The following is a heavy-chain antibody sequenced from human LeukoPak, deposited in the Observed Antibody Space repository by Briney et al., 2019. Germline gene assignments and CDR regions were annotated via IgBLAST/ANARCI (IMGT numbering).Heavy chain of an antibody. J-gene: IGHJ3*02. Sequence: GGSLRLSCAASGFTFSSYSMNWVRQAPGKGLEWVSSISSSSSYIYYADSVKGRFTISRDNAKNSLYLQMNSLRAEDTAVYYCARETSSSWSRGAFDIWGQGTMVTVSS. CDR2: ISSSSSYI. V-gene: IGHV3-21*01. D-gene: IGHD6-13*01. CDR3: ARETSSSWSRGAFDI. CDR1: GFTFSSYS.